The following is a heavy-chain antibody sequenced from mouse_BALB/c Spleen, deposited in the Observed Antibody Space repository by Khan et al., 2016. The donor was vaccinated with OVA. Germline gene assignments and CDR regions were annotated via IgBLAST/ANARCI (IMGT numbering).Heavy chain of an antibody. CDR3: ARLAYYYNSEGFAY. J-gene: IGHJ3*01. D-gene: IGHD1-1*01. V-gene: IGHV5-6*01. CDR1: GFTFSTYG. CDR2: ISTGGAYT. Sequence: EVQLQESGGDFVRPGGSLKLSCAASGFTFSTYGMSWVRQTPDKRLEWVATISTGGAYTYYPDSVKGRFTISRDNAKNTLYLQLRSLRSEDTAIYYCARLAYYYNSEGFAYWGQGTLVTVSA.